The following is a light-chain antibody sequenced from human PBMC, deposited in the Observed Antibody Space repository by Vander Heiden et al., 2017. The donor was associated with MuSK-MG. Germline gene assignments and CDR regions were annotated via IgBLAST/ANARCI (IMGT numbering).Light chain of an antibody. J-gene: IGKJ4*01. Sequence: DIQMTQAPSSLSASVGDRVTITCRASQSIKSWLAWYQQKPGKAPKVLIFDASSLGSGVPSRFSGSGSGTEFTLTINSLQPDDFATYYCQQDNSYSLTFGGGTKVEV. CDR3: QQDNSYSLT. CDR2: DAS. V-gene: IGKV1-5*01. CDR1: QSIKSW.